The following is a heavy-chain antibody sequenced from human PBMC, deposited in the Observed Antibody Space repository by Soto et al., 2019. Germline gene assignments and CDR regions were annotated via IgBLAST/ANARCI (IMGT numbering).Heavy chain of an antibody. CDR2: ISAYNGNT. CDR1: GYTFTSYG. Sequence: ASVKVSCKASGYTFTSYGISWVRQAPGQGLEWMGWISAYNGNTNYAQKLQGRVTMTTDTSTSTAYMELRSLRSDDTAVYYCASDDLVTDDIFGPYYYGMDVWGQGTTVTVSS. D-gene: IGHD2-2*02. CDR3: ASDDLVTDDIFGPYYYGMDV. V-gene: IGHV1-18*04. J-gene: IGHJ6*02.